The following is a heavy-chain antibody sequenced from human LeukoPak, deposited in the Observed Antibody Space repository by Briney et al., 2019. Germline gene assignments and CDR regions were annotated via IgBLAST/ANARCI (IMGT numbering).Heavy chain of an antibody. CDR1: GFTFRSYG. Sequence: PGRSLRLPCVASGFTFRSYGMHWVRQAPGKGLEWVAVISYDGSNKYYADSVKGRFTISRDNSKNTLYLQMNSLRAEDTAVYYCAKDLLGDYDDAWGQGTLVTVSS. V-gene: IGHV3-30*18. D-gene: IGHD4-17*01. J-gene: IGHJ5*02. CDR3: AKDLLGDYDDA. CDR2: ISYDGSNK.